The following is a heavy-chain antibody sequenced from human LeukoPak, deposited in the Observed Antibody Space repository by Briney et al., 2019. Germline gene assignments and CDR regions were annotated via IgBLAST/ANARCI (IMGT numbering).Heavy chain of an antibody. CDR1: GFTFSSYS. CDR3: ARDGDIVVVVAAFGMDV. CDR2: ISSSSSYI. D-gene: IGHD2-15*01. J-gene: IGHJ6*02. Sequence: PGGSLRLSCAASGFTFSSYSMNWVRQAPGEGLEWVSSISSSSSYIYYADSVKGRFTISRDNAKNSLYLQMNSLRAEDTAVYYCARDGDIVVVVAAFGMDVWGQGTTVTVSS. V-gene: IGHV3-21*01.